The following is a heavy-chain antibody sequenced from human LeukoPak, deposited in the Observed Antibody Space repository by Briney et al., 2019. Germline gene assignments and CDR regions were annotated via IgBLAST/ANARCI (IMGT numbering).Heavy chain of an antibody. CDR1: GFTFSNYA. CDR3: AKDRAAAGNFAFHY. J-gene: IGHJ4*02. V-gene: IGHV3-23*01. D-gene: IGHD6-13*01. CDR2: IDSGAVNT. Sequence: GGSLRLSCAASGFTFSNYAMRWVRQAPGKGLEWVSAIDSGAVNTYYADSVKGRFTISRDNSKNTLYLQMNSLRAEDTAVYYCAKDRAAAGNFAFHYWGQGTLVTVSS.